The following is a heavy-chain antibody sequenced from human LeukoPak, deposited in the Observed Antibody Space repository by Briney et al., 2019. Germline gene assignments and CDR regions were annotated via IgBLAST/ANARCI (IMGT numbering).Heavy chain of an antibody. CDR1: GGSISSSSYY. CDR3: ASERYCSGGSCYPNWFDP. CDR2: IYYSGST. V-gene: IGHV4-39*07. J-gene: IGHJ5*02. D-gene: IGHD2-15*01. Sequence: KTSETLSLTCTVSGGSISSSSYYWGWIRQPPGKGLEWIGSIYYSGSTYYNPSLKSRVTISVDTSKNQFSLKLSSVTAADTAVYYCASERYCSGGSCYPNWFDPWGQGTQVTVSS.